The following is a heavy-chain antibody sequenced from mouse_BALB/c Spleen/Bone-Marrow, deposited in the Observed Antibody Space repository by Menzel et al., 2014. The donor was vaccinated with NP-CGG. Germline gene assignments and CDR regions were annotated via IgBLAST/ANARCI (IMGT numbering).Heavy chain of an antibody. V-gene: IGHV1-61*01. J-gene: IGHJ2*01. CDR2: IDPSDSET. Sequence: VQLQESGAELVRPGASVKLSCKASGYTFTNYWMNWVKQRPGRGLESIGMIDPSDSETHYNQMFKDKATLTVDKSSSTAYMQLSSLTSEDSAVYYCTRRDDGYPYWGQGTTLTVSS. D-gene: IGHD2-3*01. CDR1: GYTFTNYW. CDR3: TRRDDGYPY.